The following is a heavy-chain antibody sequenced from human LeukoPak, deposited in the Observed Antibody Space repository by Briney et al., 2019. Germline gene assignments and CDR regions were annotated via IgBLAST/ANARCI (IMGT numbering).Heavy chain of an antibody. D-gene: IGHD5-18*01. CDR1: GFTFSSYA. V-gene: IGHV3-23*01. Sequence: GGSLRLSCAASGFTFSSYAMSWVRQAPGKGLEWVSAISGSGGSTYYADSVKGRFTISRDNSMNTLYLQMNSLRAEDTAVYYCAKASRSIGYSYGAVDYWGQGTLVTVSS. J-gene: IGHJ4*02. CDR3: AKASRSIGYSYGAVDY. CDR2: ISGSGGST.